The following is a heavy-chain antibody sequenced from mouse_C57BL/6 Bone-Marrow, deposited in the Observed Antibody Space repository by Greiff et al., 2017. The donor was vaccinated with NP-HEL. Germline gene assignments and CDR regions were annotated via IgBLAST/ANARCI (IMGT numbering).Heavy chain of an antibody. D-gene: IGHD1-1*01. J-gene: IGHJ1*03. V-gene: IGHV1-82*01. CDR3: ARGSTVVATRDV. Sequence: QVQLQQSGPELVKPGASVKISCKASGYAFSSSWMNWVKQRPGKGLEWIGRIYPGDGDTNYNGKFKGKATLTADKSSSTAYMQLSSLTSEDSAVYFCARGSTVVATRDVWGTGTTVTVSS. CDR1: GYAFSSSW. CDR2: IYPGDGDT.